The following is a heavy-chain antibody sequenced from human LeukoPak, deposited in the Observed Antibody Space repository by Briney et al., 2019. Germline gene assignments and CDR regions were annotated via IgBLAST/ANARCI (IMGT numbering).Heavy chain of an antibody. CDR1: GLTVSSNY. D-gene: IGHD6-6*01. J-gene: IGHJ4*02. CDR2: IYSGGST. Sequence: PGGSLRLSCAASGLTVSSNYMSWVRQAPGKGLEWVSVIYSGGSTYYADSVKGRLTISRDNSKNTLYLQMNSLRAEDTAVYYCARDAIGDSSSSDYWGQGTLVTVSS. V-gene: IGHV3-66*01. CDR3: ARDAIGDSSSSDY.